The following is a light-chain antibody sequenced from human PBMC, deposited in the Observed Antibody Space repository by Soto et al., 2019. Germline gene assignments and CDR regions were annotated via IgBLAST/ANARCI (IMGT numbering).Light chain of an antibody. CDR2: DAS. CDR1: QSVSSY. V-gene: IGKV3-11*01. Sequence: EIVLTQSPATLSLSPGERATLSCRASQSVSSYLAWYKQKPGQAPRLLIYDASNRATGIPARFSGSGSWTDFTLTTSSIEPDAFAVYYCQQSSNWPPYNCGQGTKREIK. CDR3: QQSSNWPPYN. J-gene: IGKJ2*01.